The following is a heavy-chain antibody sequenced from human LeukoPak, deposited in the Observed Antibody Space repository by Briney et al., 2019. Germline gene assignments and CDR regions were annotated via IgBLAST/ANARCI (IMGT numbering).Heavy chain of an antibody. V-gene: IGHV1-69*05. Sequence: SVKVSCKASGGTFSSYAISWVRQAPGQGLEWMGGIIPIFGTANYAQKFQGRVTITTDESTSTAHMELSSLRSEDTAVYYCAGSRYDFWSGYPKSNNWFDPWGQGTLVTVSS. J-gene: IGHJ5*02. CDR2: IIPIFGTA. CDR1: GGTFSSYA. D-gene: IGHD3-3*01. CDR3: AGSRYDFWSGYPKSNNWFDP.